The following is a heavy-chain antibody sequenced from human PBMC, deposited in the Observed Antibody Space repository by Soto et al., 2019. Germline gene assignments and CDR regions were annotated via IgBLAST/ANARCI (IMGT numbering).Heavy chain of an antibody. Sequence: GGSLRLSCVVSGFSFRIYSMNWVRQAPGKGLEWISYISSDSGTIYYADSLKGRFTISRDNGKNTLYLQMNSLRAEDTAVYYCAKLTVYYYDSSGYYYWGQGTLVTVSS. CDR1: GFSFRIYS. V-gene: IGHV3-48*01. CDR2: ISSDSGTI. CDR3: AKLTVYYYDSSGYYY. J-gene: IGHJ4*02. D-gene: IGHD3-22*01.